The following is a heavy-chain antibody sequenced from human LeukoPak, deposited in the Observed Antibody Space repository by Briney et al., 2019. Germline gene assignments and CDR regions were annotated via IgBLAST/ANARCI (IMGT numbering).Heavy chain of an antibody. D-gene: IGHD2-2*02. CDR2: IYYSGST. V-gene: IGHV4-59*01. CDR1: GGSISSYY. Sequence: SETLSLTCTVSGGSISSYYWSWIRQPPGKGLEWIGYIYYSGSTNYNPSLKSRVTISVDTSKNQFSLKLSSVTAADTAVYYCARVGDCSSTSCYTGGWFDPWGQGTLVTVSS. CDR3: ARVGDCSSTSCYTGGWFDP. J-gene: IGHJ5*02.